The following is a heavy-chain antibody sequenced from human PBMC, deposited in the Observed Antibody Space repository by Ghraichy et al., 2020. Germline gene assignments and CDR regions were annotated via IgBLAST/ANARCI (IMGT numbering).Heavy chain of an antibody. CDR2: IYYSGST. V-gene: IGHV4-61*01. D-gene: IGHD3-3*01. J-gene: IGHJ4*02. CDR3: ARSELINYDFWSGYYTN. Sequence: SETLSLTCTVSGGSVSSGSYYWSWIRQPPGKGLEWIGYIYYSGSTNYNPSLKSRVTISVDTSKNQFSLKLSSVTAADTAVYYCARSELINYDFWSGYYTNWGQGTLVTVSS. CDR1: GGSVSSGSYY.